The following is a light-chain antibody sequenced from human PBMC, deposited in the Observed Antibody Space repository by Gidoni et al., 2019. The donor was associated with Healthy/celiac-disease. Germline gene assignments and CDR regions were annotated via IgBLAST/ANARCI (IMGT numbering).Light chain of an antibody. CDR3: QQSYTTPGT. CDR1: QSIRSF. J-gene: IGKJ3*01. V-gene: IGKV1-39*01. Sequence: DIQLTQSPPSLSASVGYRVTITCRASQSIRSFLNWYQQKPGKAPKLLIYSASSLQSGVPSRCSGSGYGTDFTITIRNLQPEDFATYYCQQSYTTPGTFGPGTKVDIK. CDR2: SAS.